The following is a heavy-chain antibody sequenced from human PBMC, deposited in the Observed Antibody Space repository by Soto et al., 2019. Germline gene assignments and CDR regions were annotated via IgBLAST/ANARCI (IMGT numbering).Heavy chain of an antibody. CDR1: GFTFSSYW. V-gene: IGHV3-7*04. J-gene: IGHJ4*02. Sequence: SLRLSCAASGFTFSSYWLTWVRQAPGKGLEWVANIKQDGSERSYVDSVKGRFTISRDNAKNSLYLQMNSLRAEDTAVYYCTRGVYSNHYWGQGTLVTVSS. CDR2: IKQDGSER. D-gene: IGHD4-4*01. CDR3: TRGVYSNHY.